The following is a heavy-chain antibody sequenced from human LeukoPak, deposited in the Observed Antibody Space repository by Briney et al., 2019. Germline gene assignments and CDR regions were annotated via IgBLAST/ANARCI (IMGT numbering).Heavy chain of an antibody. CDR2: IYYSGST. CDR3: ARVHPGIVVVDDAFDI. Sequence: NPSETLSLTCTVSGGSISSYYWSWIRQPPGKGLEWIGYIYYSGSTNYNPSLKSRVTISVDTSKNQFSLKLSSVTAADTAVYYCARVHPGIVVVDDAFDIWGQGTMVTVSS. CDR1: GGSISSYY. D-gene: IGHD3-22*01. V-gene: IGHV4-59*12. J-gene: IGHJ3*02.